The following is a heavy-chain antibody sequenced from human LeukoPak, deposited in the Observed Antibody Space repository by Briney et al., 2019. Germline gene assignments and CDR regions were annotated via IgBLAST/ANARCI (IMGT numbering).Heavy chain of an antibody. J-gene: IGHJ4*02. V-gene: IGHV4-34*01. CDR2: INHSGST. CDR1: GGSFSGYY. D-gene: IGHD6-19*01. Sequence: SETLSLTCAVYGGSFSGYYWSWIRQPPGKGLEWIGEINHSGSTNYNPSLKSRVTISVDTSKNQFSLKLSSVTAADTAVYYCARDLQQWLVPIYYFDYWGQGTLVTVSS. CDR3: ARDLQQWLVPIYYFDY.